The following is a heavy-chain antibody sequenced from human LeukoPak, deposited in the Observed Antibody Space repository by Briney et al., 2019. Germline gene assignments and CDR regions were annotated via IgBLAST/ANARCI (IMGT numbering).Heavy chain of an antibody. Sequence: GGSLRLSCAASGFTFSSYWMTWVRQAPGKGLEWVANIEQDGSEKYYVDSVKGRFTISRDNAKNSLYLQMNSLRAEDTAVYYCAKSHHVTAIDYWGQGTLVTVSS. V-gene: IGHV3-7*03. D-gene: IGHD2-21*02. CDR1: GFTFSSYW. CDR3: AKSHHVTAIDY. CDR2: IEQDGSEK. J-gene: IGHJ4*02.